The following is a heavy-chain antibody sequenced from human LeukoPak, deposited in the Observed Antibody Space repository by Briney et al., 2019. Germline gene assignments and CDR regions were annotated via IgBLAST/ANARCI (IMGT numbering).Heavy chain of an antibody. V-gene: IGHV3-74*01. CDR1: GFTFSSDW. Sequence: GGSLRLSCAASGFTFSSDWMHWVRQAPGEGLVWVSRISSDGSSTSYADSVKGRFTISRDNAKNTLYLQMNSLRAEDTAVYYCAKVRGYSYGLIYWGQGTLVTVSS. J-gene: IGHJ4*02. CDR2: ISSDGSST. CDR3: AKVRGYSYGLIY. D-gene: IGHD5-18*01.